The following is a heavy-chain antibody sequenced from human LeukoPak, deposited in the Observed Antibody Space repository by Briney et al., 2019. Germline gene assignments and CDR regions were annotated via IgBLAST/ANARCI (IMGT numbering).Heavy chain of an antibody. CDR2: IYTSVST. V-gene: IGHV4-4*09. Sequence: SETLSLTCTVSGGSISSYYWSWIQQPPGKGLEWIGYIYTSVSTNYNPSLKSRVTISVDTSKNQFSLKLSSVTAADTAVYYCARRVRYYDSSGYYPPDAFDIWGQGTMVTVSS. CDR3: ARRVRYYDSSGYYPPDAFDI. D-gene: IGHD3-22*01. CDR1: GGSISSYY. J-gene: IGHJ3*02.